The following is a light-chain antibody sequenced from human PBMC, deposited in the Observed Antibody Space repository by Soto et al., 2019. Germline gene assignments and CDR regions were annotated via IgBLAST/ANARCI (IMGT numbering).Light chain of an antibody. CDR3: CSFAGGYIFEL. CDR2: EVN. J-gene: IGLJ2*01. V-gene: IGLV2-11*01. Sequence: QSALTQPRSVSGSPGQSVTISCTGTSSDVGGYDYVSWYQQHPGKAPKLIIYEVNKRPSGVPDRFSGSKSGNTASLTISGLQAEDEADYYCCSFAGGYIFELFGGGTKLTVL. CDR1: SSDVGGYDY.